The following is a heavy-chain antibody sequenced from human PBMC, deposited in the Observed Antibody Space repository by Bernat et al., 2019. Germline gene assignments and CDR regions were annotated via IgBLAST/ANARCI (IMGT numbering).Heavy chain of an antibody. D-gene: IGHD3-16*01. CDR3: ATLRALKRGNWYLDL. Sequence: QMQLQESGPGLVKPSETLSLTCTVSGGSISSYYWSWIRQPPGKGLEWIGYIYYSGSTNYNPSLKSRVTISVDTSKNQFSLKLSSVTAADTAVYYCATLRALKRGNWYLDLWGRGTLVTVSS. J-gene: IGHJ2*01. CDR1: GGSISSYY. CDR2: IYYSGST. V-gene: IGHV4-59*01.